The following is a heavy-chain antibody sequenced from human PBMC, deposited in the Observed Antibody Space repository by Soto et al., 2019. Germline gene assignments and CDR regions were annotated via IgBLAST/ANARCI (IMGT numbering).Heavy chain of an antibody. D-gene: IGHD5-18*01. CDR1: GYTFTGYY. Sequence: ASVKVSCKASGYTFTGYYMHWVRQAPGQGLEWMGWINPNSGGTNYAQKFQGWVTMTRDTSISTAYMELSRLRSDDTAVYYCARDPAGSTILDTAMVIGDYYYGVDVWGQGTTVTVSS. CDR3: ARDPAGSTILDTAMVIGDYYYGVDV. CDR2: INPNSGGT. J-gene: IGHJ6*02. V-gene: IGHV1-2*04.